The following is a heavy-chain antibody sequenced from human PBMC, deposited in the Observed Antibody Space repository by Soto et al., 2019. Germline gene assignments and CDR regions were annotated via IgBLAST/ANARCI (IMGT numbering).Heavy chain of an antibody. CDR2: IYYSGST. J-gene: IGHJ4*02. CDR1: GGSISSSSYY. V-gene: IGHV4-39*01. Sequence: QLQLQESGPGLVKPSETLSLTCTVSGGSISSSSYYWGWIRQPPGKGLEWIGSIYYSGSTYYNPSLKSRVTISVDTSKNQFSLKLSSVTAADTAVYYFATHALHSSGFTDYWGQETLVTVSS. D-gene: IGHD6-19*01. CDR3: ATHALHSSGFTDY.